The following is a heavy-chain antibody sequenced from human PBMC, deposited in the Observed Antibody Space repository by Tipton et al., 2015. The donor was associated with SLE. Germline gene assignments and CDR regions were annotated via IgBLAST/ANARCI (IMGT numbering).Heavy chain of an antibody. V-gene: IGHV4-34*01. Sequence: GLVKPSETLSLTCGVYGGSFSGFSRSWIRQPPGKGLEWIGEIHHSGTTNYNPSLKSRVTISVDTSKNQFSLKLSSVTAADTAVYYCARDAGLRVTTDYFDYWGQGTLVTVSA. J-gene: IGHJ4*02. D-gene: IGHD4-17*01. CDR1: GGSFSGFS. CDR3: ARDAGLRVTTDYFDY. CDR2: IHHSGTT.